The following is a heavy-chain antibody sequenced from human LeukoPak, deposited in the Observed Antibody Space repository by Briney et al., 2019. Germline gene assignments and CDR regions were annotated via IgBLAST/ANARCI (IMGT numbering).Heavy chain of an antibody. V-gene: IGHV3-53*01. CDR1: GFTFSNYW. Sequence: PGGSLRLSCTASGFTFSNYWMSWVRQTPEKGLEWVSIIYSGGSTYYADSVKGRFTISRDNSKNTLYLQMNSLRAEDTAVYYCARINGGDAMDVWGQGTTVTVSS. CDR3: ARINGGDAMDV. J-gene: IGHJ6*02. CDR2: IYSGGST. D-gene: IGHD4-23*01.